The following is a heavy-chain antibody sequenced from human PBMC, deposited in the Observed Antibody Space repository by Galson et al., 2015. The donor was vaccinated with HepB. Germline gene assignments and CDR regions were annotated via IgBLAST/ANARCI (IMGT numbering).Heavy chain of an antibody. J-gene: IGHJ6*02. CDR2: IIPIFGTA. CDR1: GGTFSSYA. CDR3: ARGKRDIVATIPLYFGYYYYGMDV. V-gene: IGHV1-69*13. D-gene: IGHD5-12*01. Sequence: SVKVSCKASGGTFSSYAISWVRQAPGQGLEWMGGIIPIFGTANYAQKFQGRVTITADESTSTAYMELSSLRSEDTAVYYCARGKRDIVATIPLYFGYYYYGMDVWGQGTTVTVSS.